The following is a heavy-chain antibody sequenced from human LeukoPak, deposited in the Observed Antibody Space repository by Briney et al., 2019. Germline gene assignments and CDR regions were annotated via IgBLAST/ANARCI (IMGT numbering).Heavy chain of an antibody. J-gene: IGHJ4*02. D-gene: IGHD3-22*01. Sequence: SVKVSCKASGGTFSSYAISWVRQAPGQGLEWMGGIIPIFGTANYAQKFQGRVTITTDESTSTAYMELSSLRSEDTAVYYCARDLLPGDSFGGWGPGTLVTVSS. V-gene: IGHV1-69*05. CDR2: IIPIFGTA. CDR3: ARDLLPGDSFGG. CDR1: GGTFSSYA.